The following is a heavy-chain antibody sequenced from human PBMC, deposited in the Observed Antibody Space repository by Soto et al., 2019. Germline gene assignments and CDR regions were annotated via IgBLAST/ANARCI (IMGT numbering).Heavy chain of an antibody. J-gene: IGHJ4*02. CDR3: AIGMRGTTGTVAF. CDR1: GGTLRTYP. V-gene: IGHV1-69*18. D-gene: IGHD1-1*01. CDR2: SIPMFGTA. Sequence: QVQLVQSGAEVKKPGSSVKVSCEASGGTLRTYPINWVRQAPGQGLEWMGNSIPMFGTANYAQKFQGRVTITADESTNTAHMELKNLRSEDTAVYYCAIGMRGTTGTVAFWGQGLLVSVSS.